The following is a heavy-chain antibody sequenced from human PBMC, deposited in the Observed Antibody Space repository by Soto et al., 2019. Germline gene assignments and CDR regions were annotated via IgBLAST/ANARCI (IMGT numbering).Heavy chain of an antibody. V-gene: IGHV3-48*01. Sequence: VELVESGGDLVQPGGSLRLTCTASSFLFSSYTMNWVRQAPGKGLEWIAYISGSGATIHYADSGKGRVTISRDNAKKSLYLQMDSLRVNDTAVYYCASPPRVHAVDLWGQGTLVAVSS. J-gene: IGHJ3*01. D-gene: IGHD2-2*01. CDR2: ISGSGATI. CDR1: SFLFSSYT. CDR3: ASPPRVHAVDL.